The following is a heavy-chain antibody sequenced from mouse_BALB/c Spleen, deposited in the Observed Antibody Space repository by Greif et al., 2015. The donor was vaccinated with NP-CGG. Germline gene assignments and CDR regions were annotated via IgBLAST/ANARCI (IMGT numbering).Heavy chain of an antibody. CDR1: GYSITSGYY. D-gene: IGHD1-1*01. Sequence: ESGPGLVKPSQSLSLTCSVTGYSITSGYYWNWIRQFPGNKLEWMGYISYDGSNNYNPSLKNRISLTRDTSKNQFFLKLNSVTTEDTATYYCARGGGSSYPFAYWGQGTLVTVSA. J-gene: IGHJ3*01. CDR3: ARGGGSSYPFAY. CDR2: ISYDGSN. V-gene: IGHV3-6*02.